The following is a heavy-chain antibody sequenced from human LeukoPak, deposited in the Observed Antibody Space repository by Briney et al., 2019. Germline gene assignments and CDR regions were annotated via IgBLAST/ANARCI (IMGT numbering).Heavy chain of an antibody. CDR3: AKSYYYDTPAAFDI. CDR1: GFTFDDYA. D-gene: IGHD3-22*01. Sequence: PGGSLRLSCAASGFTFDDYAMHWVRQAPGKGLEWVSGISWNSGSIGYADSVKGRLTISRDNAKNSLYLQMNSLRAEDTALYYCAKSYYYDTPAAFDIWGQGTMVTVSS. J-gene: IGHJ3*02. CDR2: ISWNSGSI. V-gene: IGHV3-9*01.